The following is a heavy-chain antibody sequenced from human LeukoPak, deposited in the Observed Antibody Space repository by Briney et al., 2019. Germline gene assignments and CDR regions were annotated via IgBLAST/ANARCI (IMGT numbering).Heavy chain of an antibody. D-gene: IGHD3-10*01. J-gene: IGHJ5*02. CDR1: GYTFHSYD. CDR2: MNPNSGNT. CDR3: ARVGERWFDP. V-gene: IGHV1-8*02. Sequence: ASVKVSCKASGYTFHSYDINWVRQATGQGLEWMAWMNPNSGNTGYAQKFQGRVTMTTDTSTSTAYMELRSLRSDDTAVYYCARVGERWFDPWGQGTLVTVSS.